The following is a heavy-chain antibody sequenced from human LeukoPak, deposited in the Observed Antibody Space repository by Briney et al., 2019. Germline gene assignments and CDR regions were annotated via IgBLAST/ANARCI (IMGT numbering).Heavy chain of an antibody. Sequence: GGSLRLSCAASGFTFGDYDMHWVRQATGKGLEWVSAIRSIGDRFYSGSVKGRLTTSRENAENTLYLEMNSLRVGDTAVYYCARLYSSGRYANAFDIWGQGTVVTVSS. J-gene: IGHJ3*02. CDR1: GFTFGDYD. D-gene: IGHD6-19*01. V-gene: IGHV3-13*01. CDR2: IRSIGDR. CDR3: ARLYSSGRYANAFDI.